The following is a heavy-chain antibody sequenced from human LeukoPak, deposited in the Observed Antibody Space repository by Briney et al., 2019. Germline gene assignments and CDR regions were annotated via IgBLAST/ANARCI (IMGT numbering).Heavy chain of an antibody. Sequence: SETLSLTCTVSGGSISSSSYYWGWIRQPPGKGLEWIGSIYYSGSTYYNPSLKSRVTISVDTSKNQFSLKLSSVTAADTAVYYCARGTGTGATNWGQGTLVTVSS. CDR2: IYYSGST. CDR3: ARGTGTGATN. V-gene: IGHV4-39*07. D-gene: IGHD5-12*01. CDR1: GGSISSSSYY. J-gene: IGHJ4*02.